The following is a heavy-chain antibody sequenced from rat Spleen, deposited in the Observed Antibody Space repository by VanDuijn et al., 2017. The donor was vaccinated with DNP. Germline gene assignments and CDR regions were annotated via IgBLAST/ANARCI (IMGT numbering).Heavy chain of an antibody. CDR1: GFTFTNYG. D-gene: IGHD1-2*01. CDR2: ISPGGGNT. Sequence: EVQLVESGGGLVQPGRSLKLSCAASGFTFTNYGMAWVRQAPTKGLEWVASISPGGGNTYYRDSVKGRFTISRDNAKNTQYLQMDSLRSEDTATYDCARSPYSSYMGAMDAWGQGTSVTVSS. V-gene: IGHV5S13*01. J-gene: IGHJ4*01. CDR3: ARSPYSSYMGAMDA.